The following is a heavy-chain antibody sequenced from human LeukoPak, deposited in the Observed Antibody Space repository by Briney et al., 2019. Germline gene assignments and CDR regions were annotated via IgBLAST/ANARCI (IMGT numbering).Heavy chain of an antibody. CDR1: GSSISSGGYY. Sequence: SQTLSLTCTVSGSSISSGGYYWSWIRPHPGKGLEWIGYIYYSGSTYYNPSLKSRVTISGDTSKNQFSLKLSSVTAADTAVYYCASLTSGYCSGGSCRSYWGQGTLVTVSS. D-gene: IGHD2-15*01. J-gene: IGHJ4*02. CDR3: ASLTSGYCSGGSCRSY. CDR2: IYYSGST. V-gene: IGHV4-31*03.